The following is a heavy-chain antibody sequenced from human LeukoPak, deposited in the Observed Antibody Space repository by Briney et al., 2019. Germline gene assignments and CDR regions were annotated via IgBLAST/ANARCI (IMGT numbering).Heavy chain of an antibody. V-gene: IGHV3-20*04. CDR1: GFTFDDYG. CDR2: INWNGGST. CDR3: ARPHLYDFWSGYYTN. Sequence: PGGSLRLSCAASGFTFDDYGMSWVRQAPGKGLERVSGINWNGGSTGYADSVKGRFTISRDNAKNSLYLQMNSLRAEDTALYYCARPHLYDFWSGYYTNWGQGTLVTVSS. D-gene: IGHD3-3*01. J-gene: IGHJ4*02.